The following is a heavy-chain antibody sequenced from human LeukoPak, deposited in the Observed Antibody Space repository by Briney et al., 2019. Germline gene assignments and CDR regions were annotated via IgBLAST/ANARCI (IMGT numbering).Heavy chain of an antibody. V-gene: IGHV5-51*01. J-gene: IGHJ6*02. Sequence: GESLKISCKGSGYSFTSYWIGWVRQMPGKGLEWMGIIYPGDSDTRYSPSFQGQVTISADKSISTAYLQWSSLKASDTAMYYCAIIRYNWNYDDTYYGMDVWGQGTTVTVSS. CDR3: AIIRYNWNYDDTYYGMDV. CDR2: IYPGDSDT. D-gene: IGHD1-7*01. CDR1: GYSFTSYW.